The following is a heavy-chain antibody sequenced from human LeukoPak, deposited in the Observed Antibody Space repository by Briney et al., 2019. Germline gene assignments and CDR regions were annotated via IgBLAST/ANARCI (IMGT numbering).Heavy chain of an antibody. J-gene: IGHJ4*02. CDR1: GFTVSSNY. V-gene: IGHV3-66*02. D-gene: IGHD5-12*01. CDR3: ARDSGYSGYDFDY. Sequence: GGSLRLSCAASGFTVSSNYMSWVRQAPGKGLEWVSVIYSGGSPYYADSVKGRFTISRDNSKNTLYLQMNSLRAEDTAVYYCARDSGYSGYDFDYWGQGTLVTVSS. CDR2: IYSGGSP.